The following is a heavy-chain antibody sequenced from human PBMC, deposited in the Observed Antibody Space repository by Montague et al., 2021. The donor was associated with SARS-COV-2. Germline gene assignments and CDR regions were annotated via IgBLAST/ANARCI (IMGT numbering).Heavy chain of an antibody. CDR3: ARRPKWELAYFDS. CDR1: GGSFTSYY. J-gene: IGHJ4*02. Sequence: SETLSLTCTVSGGSFTSYYWSWIRQSPGKGLEWIGTIYYSGYTNYNFSLKSRVTMSVDTSKNQFSLRLTSVTAADTAVYFCARRPKWELAYFDSWGQGTLVTVCS. CDR2: IYYSGYT. V-gene: IGHV4-59*08. D-gene: IGHD1-26*01.